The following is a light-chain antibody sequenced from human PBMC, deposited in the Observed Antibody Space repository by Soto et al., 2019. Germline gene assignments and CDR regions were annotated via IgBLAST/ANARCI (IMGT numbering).Light chain of an antibody. CDR2: EVS. CDR1: SSDVGGYNY. V-gene: IGLV2-14*01. CDR3: SSYTSTRTHV. J-gene: IGLJ1*01. Sequence: QSVLTQPASVSVSPGQSITISCTGTSSDVGGYNYVSWYQQHPGKAPKLMIYEVSTRPSGVSDRFSGSKSGNTASLTISGLQAEDEADYYCSSYTSTRTHVFGTGTKVTVL.